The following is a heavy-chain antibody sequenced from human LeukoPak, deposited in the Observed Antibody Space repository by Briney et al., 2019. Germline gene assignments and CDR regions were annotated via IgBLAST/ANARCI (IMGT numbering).Heavy chain of an antibody. CDR3: AKKKRELRGFDY. D-gene: IGHD1-7*01. CDR1: GFTFSSYA. V-gene: IGHV3-23*01. CDR2: VGGSGGST. Sequence: GGSLRLSCAASGFTFSSYAMSWVRQAPGKGLEWVSVVGGSGGSTYYADSVKGRFTISRDNSKNTLYLQMSSLRAEDTAVYYCAKKKRELRGFDYWGQGTLVTVSS. J-gene: IGHJ4*02.